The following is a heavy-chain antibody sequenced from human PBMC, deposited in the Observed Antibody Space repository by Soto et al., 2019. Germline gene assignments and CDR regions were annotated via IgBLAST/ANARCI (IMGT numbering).Heavy chain of an antibody. CDR3: ARERQYGDDIRVDY. Sequence: SETLYLTCTFSGCSISSYYCSWIRQPPGKGLEWIGYIYYSGSTNYNPSLKSRVTISVDTSKNQFSLKLSSVTAADRAVYYCARERQYGDDIRVDYWGQGTLVTVS. D-gene: IGHD4-17*01. CDR1: GCSISSYY. CDR2: IYYSGST. J-gene: IGHJ4*02. V-gene: IGHV4-59*01.